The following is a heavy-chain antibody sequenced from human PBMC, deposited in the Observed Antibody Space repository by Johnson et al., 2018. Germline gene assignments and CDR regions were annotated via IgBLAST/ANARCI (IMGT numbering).Heavy chain of an antibody. V-gene: IGHV3-9*01. CDR3: AKARFYYYYYYYIDV. J-gene: IGHJ6*03. D-gene: IGHD3-10*01. Sequence: VQLVQSGGGLVQPGGSLRLSCAASGFTVSSNYMSWVRQAPGKGLEWVSGISWNSGSIDYADSVKGRFTISRDNAKIYLYLQMNSLRAEDTALYYCAKARFYYYYYYYIDVWGKGTTVTVSS. CDR2: ISWNSGSI. CDR1: GFTVSSNY.